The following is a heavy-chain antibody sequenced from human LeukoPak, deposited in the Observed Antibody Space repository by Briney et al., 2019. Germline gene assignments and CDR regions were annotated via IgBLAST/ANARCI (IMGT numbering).Heavy chain of an antibody. CDR2: IRYDGSPT. CDR1: GFSLSSYS. J-gene: IGHJ4*02. Sequence: PGGSLRLSCAASGFSLSSYSMNWVRHAPGKGLEWVAYIRYDGSPTHYADSVKGRFTISRDVGKSSLYLQMDSLRVEDTAVYYYARDPHSLDHWGQGTLVTV. D-gene: IGHD4-11*01. CDR3: ARDPHSLDH. V-gene: IGHV3-48*01.